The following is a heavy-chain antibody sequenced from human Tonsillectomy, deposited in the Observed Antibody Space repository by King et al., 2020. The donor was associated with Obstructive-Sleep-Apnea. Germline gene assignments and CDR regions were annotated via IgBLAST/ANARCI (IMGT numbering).Heavy chain of an antibody. D-gene: IGHD2-15*01. CDR1: GFTFINAW. CDR2: IKSKADGGTA. V-gene: IGHV3-15*01. CDR3: ITEGLVVVEAAFDY. Sequence: VQLVESGGGLVKPGGSLRLSCAASGFTFINAWMNWVRQAPGKGLEWVGRIKSKADGGTANYAAPVTGRFTISRDDSKKMVYLQMRSLRTEDTAVYYCITEGLVVVEAAFDYWGQGTLVTVSS. J-gene: IGHJ4*02.